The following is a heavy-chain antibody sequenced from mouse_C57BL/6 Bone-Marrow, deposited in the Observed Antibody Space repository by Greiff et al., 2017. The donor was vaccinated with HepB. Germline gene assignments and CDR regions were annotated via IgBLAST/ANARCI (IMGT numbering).Heavy chain of an antibody. CDR2: IHPNSGST. Sequence: QVQLQQSGAELVKPGASVKLSCKASGYTFTSYWMHWVKQRPGQGLEWIGMIHPNSGSTNYNEKFKSKATLTVDKSSSTAYMQLSSLTSEDSAVYYCARRRWLPHYFDYWGQGTTLTVSS. J-gene: IGHJ2*01. CDR3: ARRRWLPHYFDY. CDR1: GYTFTSYW. V-gene: IGHV1-64*01. D-gene: IGHD2-3*01.